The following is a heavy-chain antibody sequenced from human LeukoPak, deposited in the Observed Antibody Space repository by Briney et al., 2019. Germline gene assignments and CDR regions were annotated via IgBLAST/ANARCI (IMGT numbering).Heavy chain of an antibody. CDR2: INHSGST. D-gene: IGHD5-12*01. J-gene: IGHJ4*02. V-gene: IGHV4-34*01. Sequence: LSETLSLTCAVYGGSFSGYHWSWIRQPPGKGLEWIGEINHSGSTNYNPSLKSRVTISVDTSKNQFSLKLSSVTAADTAVYYCARGRPPSGYDFSYWGQGTLVTVSS. CDR1: GGSFSGYH. CDR3: ARGRPPSGYDFSY.